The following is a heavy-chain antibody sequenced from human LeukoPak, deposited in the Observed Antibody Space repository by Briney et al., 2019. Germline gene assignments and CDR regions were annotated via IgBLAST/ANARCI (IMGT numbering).Heavy chain of an antibody. CDR3: ARDWYCSSTSCYLRLPFDAFDI. CDR1: GFTFSSYA. Sequence: GGSLRLSCAASGFTFSSYAMSWVRQAPGKGLEWVSAISGSGGSTYYADSVRGRFTISRDNAKNSLYLQMNSLRAEDTAVYYCARDWYCSSTSCYLRLPFDAFDIWGQGTMVTVSS. CDR2: ISGSGGST. D-gene: IGHD2-2*01. J-gene: IGHJ3*02. V-gene: IGHV3-23*01.